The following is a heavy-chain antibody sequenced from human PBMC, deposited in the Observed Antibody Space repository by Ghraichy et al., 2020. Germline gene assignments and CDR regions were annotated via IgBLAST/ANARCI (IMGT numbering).Heavy chain of an antibody. V-gene: IGHV1-2*02. J-gene: IGHJ6*02. CDR3: ARVIVAMVRVVGYYYYGMDV. CDR2: INPNSGGT. CDR1: GYTFTGYY. Sequence: ASVKVSCKASGYTFTGYYMNWVRQAPGQGLEWMGWINPNSGGTNYAQKFQGRVTMTRDTSISTAYMELSRLRSDDTAVYYCARVIVAMVRVVGYYYYGMDVWGQGTTVTVSS. D-gene: IGHD3-10*01.